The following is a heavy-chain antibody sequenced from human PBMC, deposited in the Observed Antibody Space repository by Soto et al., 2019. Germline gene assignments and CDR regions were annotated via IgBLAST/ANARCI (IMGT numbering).Heavy chain of an antibody. V-gene: IGHV4-59*01. J-gene: IGHJ5*02. D-gene: IGHD4-4*01. CDR3: ARVSMSKVSWGFDP. CDR2: IYNSGTT. CDR1: GDSITSNH. Sequence: SETLSLTCAVSGDSITSNHWNWIRQPPGRGLEWIGYIYNSGTTKYNPSLRSRVIISVDTSNNQLSLKLSSVTAADTAVYYCARVSMSKVSWGFDPWGQGTLVTVSS.